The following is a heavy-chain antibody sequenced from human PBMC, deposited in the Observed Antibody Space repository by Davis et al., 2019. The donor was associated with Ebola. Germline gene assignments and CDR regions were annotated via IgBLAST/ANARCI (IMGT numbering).Heavy chain of an antibody. CDR1: GFTFSGSA. Sequence: GGSLRLSCAASGFTFSGSAMHWVRQASGKGLEWVGRIRSKANSYATAYAASVKGRFTISRDNAKNSLYLQMNSLRAEDTAVYYCARIGKSYYYDSSGYWAHWYFDLWGRGTLVTVSS. CDR2: IRSKANSYAT. D-gene: IGHD3-22*01. J-gene: IGHJ2*01. V-gene: IGHV3-73*01. CDR3: ARIGKSYYYDSSGYWAHWYFDL.